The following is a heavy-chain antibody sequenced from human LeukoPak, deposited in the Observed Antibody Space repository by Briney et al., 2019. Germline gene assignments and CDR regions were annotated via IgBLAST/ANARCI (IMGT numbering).Heavy chain of an antibody. CDR2: TRNKANSYTT. V-gene: IGHV3-72*01. CDR3: ARGDIVVVPAASARSYYYYGMDV. CDR1: GFTFSDHY. Sequence: PGGSLRLSCAASGFTFSDHYMDWVRQAPGKGLEWVGRTRNKANSYTTEYAASVKGRFTISRDDSKNSLYLQMNSLKTEDTAVYYCARGDIVVVPAASARSYYYYGMDVWGQGTTVTVSS. J-gene: IGHJ6*02. D-gene: IGHD2-2*01.